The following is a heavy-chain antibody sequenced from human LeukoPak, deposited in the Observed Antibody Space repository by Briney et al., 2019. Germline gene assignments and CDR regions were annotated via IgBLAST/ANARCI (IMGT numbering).Heavy chain of an antibody. J-gene: IGHJ5*02. CDR1: GGSISSGGYS. V-gene: IGHV4-30-2*01. Sequence: SSETLSLTCAVSGGSISSGGYSWSWIRQPPGKGLEWIGYIYHSGSTYYNPSLKSRVTISVDRSKNQFSLKLSSVTAADTAVYYCARESSSSWDPSWFDPWGQGTLVTVSS. CDR3: ARESSSSWDPSWFDP. D-gene: IGHD6-13*01. CDR2: IYHSGST.